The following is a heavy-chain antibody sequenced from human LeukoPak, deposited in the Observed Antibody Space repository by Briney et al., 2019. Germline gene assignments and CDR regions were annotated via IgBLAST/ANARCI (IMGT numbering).Heavy chain of an antibody. J-gene: IGHJ4*02. CDR3: ARRAGAYSHPYDY. Sequence: SETLSLTCIVSGASISSDYWSWIRQPPGKGLEWIGYIFFGGSTNYNPSLKSRVTMSVDTSKNQFSLNLSSVTAADTAVYYCARRAGAYSHPYDYWGQGTLVTVSS. CDR2: IFFGGST. CDR1: GASISSDY. D-gene: IGHD4/OR15-4a*01. V-gene: IGHV4-59*01.